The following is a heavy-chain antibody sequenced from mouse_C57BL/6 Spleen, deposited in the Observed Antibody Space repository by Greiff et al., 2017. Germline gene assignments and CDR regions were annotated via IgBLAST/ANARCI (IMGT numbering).Heavy chain of an antibody. CDR1: GYTFTSYW. D-gene: IGHD1-1*01. V-gene: IGHV1-72*01. Sequence: QVQLQQPGAELVKPGASVKLSCKASGYTFTSYWMHWVKQRPGRGLEWIGRIDPNSGGTKYNEKFKSKATLTVDKPSSTAYMQISSLTSEDSAVYYCARDYYGSSSPFAYWGQGTLVTVSA. J-gene: IGHJ3*01. CDR2: IDPNSGGT. CDR3: ARDYYGSSSPFAY.